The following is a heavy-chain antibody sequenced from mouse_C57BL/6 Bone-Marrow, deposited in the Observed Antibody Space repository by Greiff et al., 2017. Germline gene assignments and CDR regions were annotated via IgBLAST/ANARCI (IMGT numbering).Heavy chain of an antibody. V-gene: IGHV1-82*01. Sequence: QVQLKQSGPELVKPGASVKISCKASGYAFSSSWMNWVKQRPGKGLEWIGRIYPGDGDTNYNGKFKGKATLTADKSSSTAYMQLSSLTSEDSEVYFCVRRGGSSLFDYWGQGTTLTVSS. CDR2: IYPGDGDT. J-gene: IGHJ2*01. CDR3: VRRGGSSLFDY. D-gene: IGHD1-1*01. CDR1: GYAFSSSW.